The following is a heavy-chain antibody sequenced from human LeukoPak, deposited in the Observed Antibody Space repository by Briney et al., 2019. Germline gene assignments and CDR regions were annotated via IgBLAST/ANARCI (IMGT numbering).Heavy chain of an antibody. CDR2: ISYDGSNK. Sequence: PGGSLRLSCAASGFTFSSYAMHWVRQAPGKGLEWVAVISYDGSNKYYADSVKGRFTISRDNSKNTLYLQMNSLRAEDTAVYYCARQRPQYQLLVGNWFDPWGQGTLVTVSS. CDR1: GFTFSSYA. D-gene: IGHD2-2*01. V-gene: IGHV3-30-3*01. CDR3: ARQRPQYQLLVGNWFDP. J-gene: IGHJ5*02.